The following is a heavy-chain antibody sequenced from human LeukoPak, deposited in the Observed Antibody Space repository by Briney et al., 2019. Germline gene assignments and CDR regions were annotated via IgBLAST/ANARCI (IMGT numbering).Heavy chain of an antibody. J-gene: IGHJ4*02. CDR2: ISASSSAI. CDR1: GFTFSNYY. D-gene: IGHD6-19*01. Sequence: GGSLRLSCAASGFTFSNYYMNWVRQAPGKGLEWVSSISASSSAIYYADSVKGRFTISRDNAETSVYLQMNSLRDEDTAVYYCARQFSGWTTYWGQGTLVTVSS. CDR3: ARQFSGWTTY. V-gene: IGHV3-48*02.